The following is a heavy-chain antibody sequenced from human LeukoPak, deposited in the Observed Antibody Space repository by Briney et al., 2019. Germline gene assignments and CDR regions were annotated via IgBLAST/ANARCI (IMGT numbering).Heavy chain of an antibody. CDR3: ASPGNYNDALHY. CDR1: GFTVTSNY. V-gene: IGHV3-53*01. Sequence: PGGSLRLSCAASGFTVTSNYMSWVRQAPGKGLEWVSVIYAGGNTHYADSVKGRFTISRDKSKNTLSLQMNSLRAEDTAVYYCASPGNYNDALHYWGPGTLVTVSS. CDR2: IYAGGNT. D-gene: IGHD1-1*01. J-gene: IGHJ4*02.